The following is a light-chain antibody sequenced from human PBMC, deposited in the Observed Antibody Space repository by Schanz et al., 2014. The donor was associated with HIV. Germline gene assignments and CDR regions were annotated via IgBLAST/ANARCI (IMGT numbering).Light chain of an antibody. CDR3: SSLSTSGAPV. V-gene: IGLV2-8*01. CDR2: EVS. CDR1: SSDVGGYNY. Sequence: QSALTQPPSASGSPGQSVTISCTGTSSDVGGYNYVSWYQQHPGKAPKLMIYEVSKRPSGVPDRFFGSKSGNTASLTISGLQTEEEADYYCSSLSTSGAPVFGTGTKLTVL. J-gene: IGLJ1*01.